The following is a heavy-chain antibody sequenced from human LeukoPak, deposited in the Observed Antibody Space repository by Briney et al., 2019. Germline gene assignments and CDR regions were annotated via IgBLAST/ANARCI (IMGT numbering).Heavy chain of an antibody. Sequence: PSETLSLTCAVSGYSITSVYWWGWIRQTPGRVLEWIGSLHHSGITSYHPSLKSRVTISVDTSKNQFSLRLYSVTAADTAVYYCARVGGNDSTGHYSVDYWGQGTLVTVSS. CDR1: GYSITSVYW. V-gene: IGHV4-38-2*01. CDR2: LHHSGIT. CDR3: ARVGGNDSTGHYSVDY. D-gene: IGHD3-22*01. J-gene: IGHJ4*02.